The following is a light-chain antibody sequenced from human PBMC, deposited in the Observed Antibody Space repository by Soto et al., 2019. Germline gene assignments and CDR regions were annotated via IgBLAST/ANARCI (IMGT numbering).Light chain of an antibody. J-gene: IGLJ3*02. CDR2: DVS. CDR3: TSYTSSNSLVV. CDR1: SSDVGAYDY. Sequence: QSVLTQPASVSESPGQSITISCTGTSSDVGAYDYVSWYQQHPGKAPKLMIYDVSNRPSGVSNRFSGPKSGNTASLTISGLQAEDEAHYYCTSYTSSNSLVVFGGGTKLTVL. V-gene: IGLV2-14*03.